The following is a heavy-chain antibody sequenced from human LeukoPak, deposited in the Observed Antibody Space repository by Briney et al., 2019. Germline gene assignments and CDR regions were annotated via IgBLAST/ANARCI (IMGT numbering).Heavy chain of an antibody. CDR1: GFTFSTHG. V-gene: IGHV3-30*18. Sequence: PGRSLRLSCAASGFTFSTHGMHWVRQAPGKGLEWVAVISYDGSNKYYADSVKGRFTISRDNSKNTLYLQMNSLRVEDTAVYYCTKDPGTATTNDYWGQGTLVTVSS. CDR3: TKDPGTATTNDY. CDR2: ISYDGSNK. D-gene: IGHD5-12*01. J-gene: IGHJ4*02.